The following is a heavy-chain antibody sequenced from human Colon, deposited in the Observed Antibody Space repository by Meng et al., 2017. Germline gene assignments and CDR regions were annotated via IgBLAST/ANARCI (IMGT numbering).Heavy chain of an antibody. Sequence: SETLSLTCTVSGYSISSGYYWGWIRQPPGKGLEWIGSIYHSGSTYYNPSLTSRVTISVDTSKNQFSLKLSSVTAADTAVYYCARDEVWRGYYDSSGYSYFDYWGQGTLVTVSS. J-gene: IGHJ4*02. CDR2: IYHSGST. V-gene: IGHV4-38-2*02. CDR1: GYSISSGYY. CDR3: ARDEVWRGYYDSSGYSYFDY. D-gene: IGHD3-22*01.